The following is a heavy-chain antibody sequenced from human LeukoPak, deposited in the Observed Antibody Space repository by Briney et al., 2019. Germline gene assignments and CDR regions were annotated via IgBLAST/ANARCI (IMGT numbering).Heavy chain of an antibody. Sequence: HAGGSLRLSCAASGFTFSSYGMHWVRQAPGKGLEWVALISYDEINKYYADSVKGRFTISRDISKNTLYLQMNSLRAEDTAVYYCATAAPASGWYFDYWGQGTLVTVSS. J-gene: IGHJ4*02. D-gene: IGHD6-19*01. CDR1: GFTFSSYG. V-gene: IGHV3-30*03. CDR3: ATAAPASGWYFDY. CDR2: ISYDEINK.